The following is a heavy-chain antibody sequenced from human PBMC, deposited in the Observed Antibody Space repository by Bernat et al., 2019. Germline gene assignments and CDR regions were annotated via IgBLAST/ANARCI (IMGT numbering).Heavy chain of an antibody. D-gene: IGHD3-9*01. CDR2: IWYDGSNK. Sequence: QVQLVESGGGVVQPGRSLRLSCAASGFTFSSYGMHWVRQAPGKGLEWVAAIWYDGSNKYYADSVKGRFTISRDNSKNTLYLQMNSLRAEDTAVYYCAREHLDSDDILTGYYTPYYFDYWGQGTLVTVSS. J-gene: IGHJ4*02. V-gene: IGHV3-33*01. CDR3: AREHLDSDDILTGYYTPYYFDY. CDR1: GFTFSSYG.